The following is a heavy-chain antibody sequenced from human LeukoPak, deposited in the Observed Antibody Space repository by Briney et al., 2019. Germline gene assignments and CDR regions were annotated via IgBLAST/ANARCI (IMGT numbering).Heavy chain of an antibody. D-gene: IGHD3-22*01. CDR1: GGSFSGYY. CDR3: ARAPSSGYSKYYFDY. J-gene: IGHJ4*02. V-gene: IGHV4-34*01. CDR2: INHSGST. Sequence: PSETLSLTCAVYGGSFSGYYWSWIRQPPGKGLEWIGEINHSGSTNYNPSLKGRVTISVDTSKNQFSLKLSSVTAADTAVYYCARAPSSGYSKYYFDYWGQGTLVTVSS.